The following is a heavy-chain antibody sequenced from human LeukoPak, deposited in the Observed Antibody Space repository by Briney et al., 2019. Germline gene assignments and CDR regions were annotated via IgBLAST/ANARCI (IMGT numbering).Heavy chain of an antibody. D-gene: IGHD4-17*01. CDR1: GGSFSGYY. CDR3: ARSHDYGDYESWFDP. J-gene: IGHJ5*02. V-gene: IGHV4-34*01. Sequence: SETLSLTCAVYGGSFSGYYWSWIRQPPGKGLEWIGEINHSGSTNYNPSLKSRVTISVDTSKNQFSLKLSSVTAADTAVYYCARSHDYGDYESWFDPWGQGTLVTVSS. CDR2: INHSGST.